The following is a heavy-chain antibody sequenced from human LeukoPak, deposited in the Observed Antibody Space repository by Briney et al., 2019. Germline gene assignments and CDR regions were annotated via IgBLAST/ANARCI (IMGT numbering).Heavy chain of an antibody. D-gene: IGHD3-10*01. Sequence: GGSLRLSCAASGFTFSSYSMNWVGQAPGKGLEGVSSISSSSRYIYYADSVKGRFTISRDNAKNSLYLQMNSLRAEDTAVYYCARGLTIWGQGTLVTVSS. CDR2: ISSSSRYI. V-gene: IGHV3-21*01. J-gene: IGHJ4*02. CDR1: GFTFSSYS. CDR3: ARGLTI.